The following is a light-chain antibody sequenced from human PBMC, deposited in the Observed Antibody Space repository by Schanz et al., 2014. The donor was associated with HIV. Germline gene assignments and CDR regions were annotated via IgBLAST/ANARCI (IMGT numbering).Light chain of an antibody. CDR3: SSFTSSFTYV. CDR1: SSDIGTYNY. Sequence: QSVLTQPASVSGSPGQSITISCIGTSSDIGTYNYVSWYQQLPGKVPKLIIYDVSNRPSEISYRFSGSKSGHAASLTISGLQADDEADYYCSSFTSSFTYVFGTGTKLTVL. CDR2: DVS. V-gene: IGLV2-14*03. J-gene: IGLJ1*01.